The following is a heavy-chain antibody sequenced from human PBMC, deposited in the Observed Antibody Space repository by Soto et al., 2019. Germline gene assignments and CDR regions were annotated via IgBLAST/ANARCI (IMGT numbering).Heavy chain of an antibody. Sequence: SVKVSCKASGGTFSSYAISWVRQAPGQGLEWMGGIIPIFGTANYAQKFQGRVTITADKSTSTAYMELSSLLPGDYYYYGMDVWGQGTTVTVSS. V-gene: IGHV1-69*06. D-gene: IGHD3-10*01. CDR2: IIPIFGTA. J-gene: IGHJ6*02. CDR1: GGTFSSYA. CDR3: DV.